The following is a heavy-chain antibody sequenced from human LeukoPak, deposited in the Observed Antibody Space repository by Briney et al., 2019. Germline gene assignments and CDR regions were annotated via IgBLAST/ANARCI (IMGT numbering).Heavy chain of an antibody. J-gene: IGHJ4*02. CDR3: ARGIHTGYSSGWSDSDY. CDR1: GYTFTSYY. D-gene: IGHD6-19*01. Sequence: GASVKVSCKASGYTFTSYYMHWMRQAPGQGLEWMGIINPSGGSTSYAQKFQGRVTMTRDTSTSTVYMELSSLRSEDTAVYYCARGIHTGYSSGWSDSDYWGQGTLVTVSS. CDR2: INPSGGST. V-gene: IGHV1-46*01.